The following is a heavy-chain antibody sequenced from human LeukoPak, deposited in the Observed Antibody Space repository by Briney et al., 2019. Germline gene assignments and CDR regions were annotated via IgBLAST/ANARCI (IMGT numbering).Heavy chain of an antibody. J-gene: IGHJ4*02. D-gene: IGHD1-26*01. CDR3: ARDTYSGSYSQRNKSYFDY. Sequence: ASVKVSCKASGYTFTGYYMHWVRQAPGQGLEWMGWINPNSGGTNYAQKFQGRVTITRDTSISTAYMELSRLRSDDTAVYYCARDTYSGSYSQRNKSYFDYWGQGTLVTVSS. V-gene: IGHV1-2*02. CDR2: INPNSGGT. CDR1: GYTFTGYY.